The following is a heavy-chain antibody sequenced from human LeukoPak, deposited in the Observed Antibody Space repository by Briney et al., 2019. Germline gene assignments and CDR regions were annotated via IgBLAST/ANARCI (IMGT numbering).Heavy chain of an antibody. J-gene: IGHJ4*02. CDR1: GGSISYYY. CDR3: ARTPGIAAAGSTPPFDY. Sequence: SETLPLTCTVSGGSISYYYWSWIRQPPGKGLEWIGYIYYSGSTNYNPSLKSRVTISVDTSKNQFSLKLSSVTAADTAVYYSARTPGIAAAGSTPPFDYWGQGTLVTVSS. D-gene: IGHD6-13*01. CDR2: IYYSGST. V-gene: IGHV4-59*08.